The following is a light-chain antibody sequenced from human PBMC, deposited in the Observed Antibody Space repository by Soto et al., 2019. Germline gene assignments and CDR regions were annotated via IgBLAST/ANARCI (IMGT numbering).Light chain of an antibody. V-gene: IGKV4-1*01. J-gene: IGKJ4*01. CDR1: QAVLYSPNNKNA. CDR2: WAS. CDR3: QQSLPALT. Sequence: DIVMTQSPDSLAVSLGERATINCKSSQAVLYSPNNKNALAWFQQKPGQPPKLLIYWASTRDSGVPDRFSGSGSGTDFTLTISSLQAEDVAVYYCQQSLPALTFGGGTKVEIK.